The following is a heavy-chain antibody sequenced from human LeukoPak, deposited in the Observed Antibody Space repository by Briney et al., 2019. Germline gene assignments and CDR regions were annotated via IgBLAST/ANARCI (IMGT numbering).Heavy chain of an antibody. CDR1: GFTFSSYD. V-gene: IGHV3-13*01. CDR3: ARADLRGYSLDY. J-gene: IGHJ4*02. D-gene: IGHD5-18*01. Sequence: GRSLRLSCAASGFTFSSYDMHWVRQTTGRGLEWVSGIGTAGDTYSPGSVKGRFTISRENAKNSLYLQMNSLRAGDTAVYYCARADLRGYSLDYWGQGTLVTVSS. CDR2: IGTAGDT.